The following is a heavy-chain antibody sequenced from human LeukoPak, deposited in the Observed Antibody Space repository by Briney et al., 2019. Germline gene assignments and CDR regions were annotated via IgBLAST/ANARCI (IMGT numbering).Heavy chain of an antibody. J-gene: IGHJ4*02. V-gene: IGHV1-18*01. CDR1: GYTFTSYG. D-gene: IGHD2-2*01. CDR3: ARDRGNVVVPAALDY. CDR2: ISAYNGNT. Sequence: ASVKVSCKASGYTFTSYGISWARQAPGQGLEWMGWISAYNGNTNYAQKLQGRVTMTTDTSTSTAYMELRSLRSDDTAVYYCARDRGNVVVPAALDYWGQGTLVTVSS.